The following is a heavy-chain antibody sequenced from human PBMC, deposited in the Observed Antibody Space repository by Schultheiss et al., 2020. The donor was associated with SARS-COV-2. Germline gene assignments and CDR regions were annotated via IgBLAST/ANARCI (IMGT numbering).Heavy chain of an antibody. Sequence: ASVKVSCKASGYTFTSYGISWVRQAPGQGLEWMGWISAYNGNTNYAQKLQGRVTMTTDTSTSTAYMELRSLRSDDTAVYYCARDVTGYSYGSEVDYWGQGTLVTVSS. V-gene: IGHV1-18*01. CDR1: GYTFTSYG. D-gene: IGHD5-18*01. J-gene: IGHJ4*02. CDR3: ARDVTGYSYGSEVDY. CDR2: ISAYNGNT.